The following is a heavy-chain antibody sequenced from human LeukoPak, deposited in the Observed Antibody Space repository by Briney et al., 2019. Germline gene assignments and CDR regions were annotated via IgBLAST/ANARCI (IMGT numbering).Heavy chain of an antibody. CDR3: ARYITIFGVVTYTHMDV. CDR1: GYTFTGYC. V-gene: IGHV1-2*02. Sequence: ASVKVSCKASGYTFTGYCMHWVRQAPGQGLEWMGWINPNSGGTNYAQKFQGRVTMTRDTSISTAYMELSRLKSDDTAVYYCARYITIFGVVTYTHMDVWGKGTTVTVSS. J-gene: IGHJ6*03. D-gene: IGHD3-3*01. CDR2: INPNSGGT.